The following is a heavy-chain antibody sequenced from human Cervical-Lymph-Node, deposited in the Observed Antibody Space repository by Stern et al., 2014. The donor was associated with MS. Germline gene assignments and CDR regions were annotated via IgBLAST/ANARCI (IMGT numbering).Heavy chain of an antibody. J-gene: IGHJ5*02. Sequence: VQLVESGPGLVKPSQTLSLTCTVSGVSISSSGYYWSWIRQPADKGLEWIGRIHDSGSTYYNPSLKSRVTISMDTAKKQFSLKLPSVTAADTAVYYCATTRWDLFTWNWFDPWGQGTLVTVSS. D-gene: IGHD1-26*01. CDR1: GVSISSSGYY. CDR3: ATTRWDLFTWNWFDP. V-gene: IGHV4-61*02. CDR2: IHDSGST.